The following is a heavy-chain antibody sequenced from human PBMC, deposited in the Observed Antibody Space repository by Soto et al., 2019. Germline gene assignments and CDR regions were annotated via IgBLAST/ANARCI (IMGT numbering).Heavy chain of an antibody. V-gene: IGHV3-30*18. D-gene: IGHD3-3*01. Sequence: GGSLRLSCAASGFTFSSYGMHWVRQAPGKGLEWEAVISYDGSNKYYADSVKGRFTISRDNSKNTLYLQMNSLRAEDTAVYYCAKDGESYYDFWSGYRRGAYYGMGVWGQGTTVTV. CDR2: ISYDGSNK. J-gene: IGHJ6*02. CDR1: GFTFSSYG. CDR3: AKDGESYYDFWSGYRRGAYYGMGV.